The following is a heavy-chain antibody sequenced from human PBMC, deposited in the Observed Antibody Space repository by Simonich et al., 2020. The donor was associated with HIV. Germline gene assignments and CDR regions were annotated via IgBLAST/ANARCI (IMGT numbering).Heavy chain of an antibody. D-gene: IGHD2-2*01. CDR2: IKHSGST. V-gene: IGHV4-34*01. J-gene: IGHJ4*02. Sequence: QVQLQQWGAGLLKPSETLSLTCAVYGGSFSGYYWSWIRQPPGKGLEWIGEIKHSGSTNYTPSLKSRFTISVDTSKNQFSLKLSSVTAADTAVYYCARGFYQRLYYFDYWGQGTLVTVSS. CDR1: GGSFSGYY. CDR3: ARGFYQRLYYFDY.